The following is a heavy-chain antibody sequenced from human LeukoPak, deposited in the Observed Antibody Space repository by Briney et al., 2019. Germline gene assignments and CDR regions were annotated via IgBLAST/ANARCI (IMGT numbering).Heavy chain of an antibody. Sequence: PGRSLRLSCAASGFTFSSYSMNWVRQAPGKGLEWVSYITSSSSNIYYADSVKGRFTISRDNAKNSLYLQMNSLRDEDTALYYCARRYYVPYYYGSGIDYWGQGTLVTVSS. V-gene: IGHV3-48*02. J-gene: IGHJ4*02. CDR3: ARRYYVPYYYGSGIDY. D-gene: IGHD3-10*01. CDR1: GFTFSSYS. CDR2: ITSSSSNI.